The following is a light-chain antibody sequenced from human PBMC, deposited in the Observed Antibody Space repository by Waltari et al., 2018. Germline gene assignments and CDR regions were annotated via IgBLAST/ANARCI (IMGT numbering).Light chain of an antibody. CDR2: ETS. CDR3: HPNYDTPRT. Sequence: ITWPASQTIDYLSRYQHKPGEAPKLLIYETSTLQSGVPTRFSGSRFGTTFILTISSLQPEDFATYFCHPNYDTPRTFGQGTKVEIK. V-gene: IGKV1-39*01. J-gene: IGKJ1*01. CDR1: QTIDY.